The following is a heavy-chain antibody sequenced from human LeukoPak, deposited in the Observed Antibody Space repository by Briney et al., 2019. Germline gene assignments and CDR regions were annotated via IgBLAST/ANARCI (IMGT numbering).Heavy chain of an antibody. Sequence: ASVKVSCKASGYTFTSYDINWVRQATGQGLEWMGWMNPNSGNTGYAQKFQGRVTMTRNTSISTAYMELSSLRSEDTAVYYCARVLYYYDSSGYRWDAFDIWGRGTMVTVSS. D-gene: IGHD3-22*01. CDR2: MNPNSGNT. J-gene: IGHJ3*02. CDR3: ARVLYYYDSSGYRWDAFDI. CDR1: GYTFTSYD. V-gene: IGHV1-8*01.